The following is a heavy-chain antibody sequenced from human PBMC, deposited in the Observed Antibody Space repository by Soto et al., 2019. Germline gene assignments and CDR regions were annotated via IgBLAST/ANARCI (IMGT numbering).Heavy chain of an antibody. CDR1: VFTFDDYG. CDR2: INSDGSSK. CDR3: ARDAVSMDV. D-gene: IGHD1-20*01. V-gene: IGHV3-20*04. Sequence: PGGSLRLSCAASVFTFDDYGMSWVRQAPGQGLEWVSRINSDGSSKNYADSVKDRFTISRDNAKNTLHLQMNNLRAEDTAVYYCARDAVSMDVWGQGTTVTVSS. J-gene: IGHJ6*02.